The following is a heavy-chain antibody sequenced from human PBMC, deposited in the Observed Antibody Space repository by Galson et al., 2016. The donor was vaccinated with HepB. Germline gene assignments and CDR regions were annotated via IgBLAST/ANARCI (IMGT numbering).Heavy chain of an antibody. CDR1: GGSIITGGYS. J-gene: IGHJ4*02. Sequence: TLSLTCTVSGGSIITGGYSWNWIRQHPAKGLEWIGSILYTGSTYYTPSLKSRVTISVDTSKNQFSLKLSSVTAADTAVYNCARIPGSFSYPYWGQGILVTVSS. CDR3: ARIPGSFSYPY. D-gene: IGHD5-18*01. V-gene: IGHV4-31*03. CDR2: ILYTGST.